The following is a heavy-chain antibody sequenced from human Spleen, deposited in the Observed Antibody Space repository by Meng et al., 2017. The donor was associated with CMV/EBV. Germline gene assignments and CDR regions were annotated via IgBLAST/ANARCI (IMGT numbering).Heavy chain of an antibody. J-gene: IGHJ3*02. V-gene: IGHV1-69*05. CDR3: ARDFYEYDNSGYYDDTFDI. CDR1: GGTFSSYA. CDR2: IIPIFGTA. Sequence: SVKVSCKASGGTFSSYAISWVRQAPGQGLEWMGGIIPIFGTANYAQKFQGRVTITTDESTSTAYMELRSLGSDDTAVYYCARDFYEYDNSGYYDDTFDIWGQGTMVTVSS. D-gene: IGHD3-22*01.